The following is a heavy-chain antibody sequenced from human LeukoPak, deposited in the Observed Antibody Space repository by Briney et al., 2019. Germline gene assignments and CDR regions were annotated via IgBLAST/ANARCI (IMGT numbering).Heavy chain of an antibody. CDR1: GFTFSSYS. D-gene: IGHD1/OR15-1a*01. Sequence: PGGSLRLSCAASGFTFSSYSMNWVRQAPGKGLEWVSSISSSSSYIYYADSVKGRFTISRDNAKNSLYLQMNSLRAEDTALYYCARGPLNTFGVDAWGHGTMVTVSS. CDR2: ISSSSSYI. V-gene: IGHV3-21*01. CDR3: ARGPLNTFGVDA. J-gene: IGHJ6*02.